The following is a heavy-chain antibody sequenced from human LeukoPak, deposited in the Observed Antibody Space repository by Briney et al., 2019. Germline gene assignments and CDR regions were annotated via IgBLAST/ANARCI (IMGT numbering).Heavy chain of an antibody. CDR3: ARDRTISRDYYYYMDV. CDR2: ISAYNGNT. J-gene: IGHJ6*03. D-gene: IGHD3-9*01. V-gene: IGHV1-18*04. Sequence: ASVKVSCKASGYSFTSYYMHWVRQAPGQGLEWMGWISAYNGNTNYAQKLQGRVTMTTDTSTSTAYMELRSLRSDDTAVYYCARDRTISRDYYYYMDVWGKGTTVTVSS. CDR1: GYSFTSYY.